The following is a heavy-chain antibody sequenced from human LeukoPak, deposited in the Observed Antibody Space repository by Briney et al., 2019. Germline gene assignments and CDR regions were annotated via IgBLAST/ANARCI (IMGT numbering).Heavy chain of an antibody. V-gene: IGHV3-23*01. CDR3: AKDRVRGVIGFGDY. Sequence: GGSLRLSCAASGFTFSTYWMHWVRQAPRKGLVWVSAISGSGGSTYYADSVKGRFTISRDNSKNTLYLQMNSLRAEDTAVYYCAKDRVRGVIGFGDYWGQGTLVTVSS. J-gene: IGHJ4*02. CDR2: ISGSGGST. D-gene: IGHD3-10*01. CDR1: GFTFSTYW.